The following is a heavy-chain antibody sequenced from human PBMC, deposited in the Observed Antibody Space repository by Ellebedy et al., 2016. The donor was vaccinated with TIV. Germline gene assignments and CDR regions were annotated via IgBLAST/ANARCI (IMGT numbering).Heavy chain of an antibody. V-gene: IGHV3-30*18. D-gene: IGHD6-6*01. CDR3: AKVAAGPGGVWVFDY. J-gene: IGHJ4*02. CDR1: GFTFSNYG. CDR2: ISYDGSNQ. Sequence: GESLKISCAASGFTFSNYGMHWVRQAPGKGLEWVAVISYDGSNQYYADAVKGRFTLSRDNSKNTLYLQMNSLRAEDTAVYYCAKVAAGPGGVWVFDYWGQGTLVTVSS.